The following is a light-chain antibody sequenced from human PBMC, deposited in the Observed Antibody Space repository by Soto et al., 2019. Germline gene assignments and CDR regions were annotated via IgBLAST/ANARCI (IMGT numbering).Light chain of an antibody. CDR1: QTLVTN. CDR3: QQHNNRPPWT. CDR2: AAS. V-gene: IGKV3-15*01. J-gene: IGKJ1*01. Sequence: IVLTQSLDTLSVSPGEIATLSCGAGQTLVTNLAWYQQKPGQAPRLLIFAASTRATGIPARFSGSGSGTEDSLTITSLQSEDFALYYCQQHNNRPPWTFGQGTKVDIK.